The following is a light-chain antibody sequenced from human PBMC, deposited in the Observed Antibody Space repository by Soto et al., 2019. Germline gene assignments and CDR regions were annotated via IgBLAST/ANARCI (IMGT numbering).Light chain of an antibody. CDR3: ETWDSNTQV. J-gene: IGLJ2*01. Sequence: QLVLTQSSSASASLGSSVKLTCTLSSGHSSYIIAWHQQQPGKAPRYLMKLEGSGSYNKGSGVPDRFSGSSSGADRYLTISNLQSEDEAGYYCETWDSNTQVFGGGTKLTVL. CDR1: SGHSSYI. CDR2: LEGSGSY. V-gene: IGLV4-60*03.